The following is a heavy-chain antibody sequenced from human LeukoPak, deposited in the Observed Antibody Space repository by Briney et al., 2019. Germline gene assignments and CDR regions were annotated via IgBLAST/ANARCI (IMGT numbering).Heavy chain of an antibody. J-gene: IGHJ4*02. Sequence: GGFLRLSCEASGFTFSRYEMNWVRQAPGKGLEWVSYISSSGSGSTKYYADSVKGRFTISRDNAKNSLFLQMHRLRPEDTAVYYCAKNPVAPMVRGVVSNYYFDSWGQGTLVTVSS. V-gene: IGHV3-48*03. D-gene: IGHD3-10*01. CDR3: AKNPVAPMVRGVVSNYYFDS. CDR2: ISSSGSGSTK. CDR1: GFTFSRYE.